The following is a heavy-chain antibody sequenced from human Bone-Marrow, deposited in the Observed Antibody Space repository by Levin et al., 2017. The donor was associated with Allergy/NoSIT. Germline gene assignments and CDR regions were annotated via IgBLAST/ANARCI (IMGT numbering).Heavy chain of an antibody. Sequence: PGGSLRLSCAVYGGSFSGYYWSWIRQPPGKGLEWIGEINHSGSTNYKPSLKSRVTISVDTSKDQFSLKLSSVNAADTAVYYCARGGSRLMVRGVIYMDVWGKGTTVTVSS. V-gene: IGHV4-34*01. CDR1: GGSFSGYY. CDR3: ARGGSRLMVRGVIYMDV. J-gene: IGHJ6*03. D-gene: IGHD3-10*01. CDR2: INHSGST.